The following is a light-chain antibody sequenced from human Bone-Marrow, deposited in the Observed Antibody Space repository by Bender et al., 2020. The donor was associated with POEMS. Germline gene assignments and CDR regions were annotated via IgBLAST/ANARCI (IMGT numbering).Light chain of an antibody. J-gene: IGLJ3*02. Sequence: QSALTQPASVSGSPGQSITISCTGTSSDVGSYNLVSWYQQHPGKAPKFMIYEVSKRPSGVPDRFYAFKSGTSASLAISGLQSGDEADYYCAAWDAGLSGGVFGGGTKLTVL. CDR1: SSDVGSYNL. V-gene: IGLV2-14*02. CDR2: EVS. CDR3: AAWDAGLSGGV.